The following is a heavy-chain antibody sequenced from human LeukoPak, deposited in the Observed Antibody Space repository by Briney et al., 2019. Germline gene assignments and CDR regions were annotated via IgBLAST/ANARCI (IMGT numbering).Heavy chain of an antibody. V-gene: IGHV4-31*03. CDR3: ARWIDSSGYRALYYFDY. CDR2: IYYSGST. D-gene: IGHD3-22*01. Sequence: PSETLSLTCTVSGGSISSGGYYWSWIRQHPGKGLEWIGYIYYSGSTYYNPSLKSRVTISVDTSKNQFSLKLSSVTAADTAVYYCARWIDSSGYRALYYFDYWGQGTLVTVSS. J-gene: IGHJ4*02. CDR1: GGSISSGGYY.